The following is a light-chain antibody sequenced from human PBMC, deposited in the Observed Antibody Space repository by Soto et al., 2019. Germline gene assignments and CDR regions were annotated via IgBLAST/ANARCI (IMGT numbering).Light chain of an antibody. CDR3: CSYAGSYTLV. CDR1: SSDVGAYNW. V-gene: IGLV2-11*01. Sequence: QSALTQPRSVSGSPGQSVTISCAGTSSDVGAYNWVSWYQQHPGKVPKLIIYDVTRRPSGVPDRFSRSKSGNTASLTISGLQADDEADYYCCSYAGSYTLVFGGGTKVTVL. CDR2: DVT. J-gene: IGLJ3*02.